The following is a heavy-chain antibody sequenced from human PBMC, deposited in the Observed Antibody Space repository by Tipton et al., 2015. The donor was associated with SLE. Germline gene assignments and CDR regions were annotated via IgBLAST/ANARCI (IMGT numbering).Heavy chain of an antibody. CDR1: DFSINSAYF. CDR3: ATTVTTTASYGAFDI. J-gene: IGHJ3*02. Sequence: TLSLTCDVTDFSINSAYFCGWLRPPPGKGLEWIGSLYQSGAAYYNPSLKSRVTISLYTSNNQFSLNLNSVTAADTAVYYWATTVTTTASYGAFDIWGQGTLVTISS. D-gene: IGHD4-17*01. CDR2: LYQSGAA. V-gene: IGHV4-38-2*01.